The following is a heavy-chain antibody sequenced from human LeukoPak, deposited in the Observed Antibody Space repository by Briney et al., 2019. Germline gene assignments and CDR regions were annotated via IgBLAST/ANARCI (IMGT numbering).Heavy chain of an antibody. D-gene: IGHD1-26*01. CDR3: AVRSGSYRRGNYYYYMDV. CDR2: ISSSGSTI. V-gene: IGHV3-48*03. Sequence: GGSLRLSCAASGFTFSSYEMNWVRQAPGKGLEGVSYISSSGSTIYYADSVKGRFSISRDNAKNSMYLQMNRLRAEDTAVYYCAVRSGSYRRGNYYYYMDVWGKGTTVTVSS. CDR1: GFTFSSYE. J-gene: IGHJ6*03.